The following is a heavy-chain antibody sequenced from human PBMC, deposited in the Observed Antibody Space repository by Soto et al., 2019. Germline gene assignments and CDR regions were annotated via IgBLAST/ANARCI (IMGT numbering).Heavy chain of an antibody. J-gene: IGHJ3*01. CDR1: GFTFGDYA. CDR3: TRDQPITP. V-gene: IGHV3-49*04. Sequence: GGSLRLSCTAAGFTFGDYAMSWVRQAPGKGLEWVGYIRSKASGGTAEYAASVKGRFTFSRDDSKSIAYLQMNSLKIEDTAIYYCTRDQPITPWGQGTMVTVSS. D-gene: IGHD3-10*01. CDR2: IRSKASGGTA.